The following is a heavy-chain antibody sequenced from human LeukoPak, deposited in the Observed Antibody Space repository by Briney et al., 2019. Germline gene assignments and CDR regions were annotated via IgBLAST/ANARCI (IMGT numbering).Heavy chain of an antibody. CDR2: IIPILGIA. CDR3: ATVPMATIKNYYYGMDV. J-gene: IGHJ6*02. V-gene: IGHV1-69*04. Sequence: ASVKVSCKASGGTFSSYAISWVRQAPGQGLEWMGRIIPILGIANYAQKFQGRVTITADKSTSTAYMELSSLRSEDTAVYYCATVPMATIKNYYYGMDVWGQGTTVTVSS. D-gene: IGHD5-12*01. CDR1: GGTFSSYA.